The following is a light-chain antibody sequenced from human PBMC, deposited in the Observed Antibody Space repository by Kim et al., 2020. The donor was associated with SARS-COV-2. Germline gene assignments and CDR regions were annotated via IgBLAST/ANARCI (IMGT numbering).Light chain of an antibody. CDR2: QDS. Sequence: SYELTQPPSVSVSPGQTASITCSGDKLGDKYACWYQQKPGKSPVLVIYQDSKRPSGIPERFSGSNSGNTATLTISGTQAMDEADYYCQAWDSSTEVFGT. V-gene: IGLV3-1*01. CDR3: QAWDSSTEV. J-gene: IGLJ1*01. CDR1: KLGDKY.